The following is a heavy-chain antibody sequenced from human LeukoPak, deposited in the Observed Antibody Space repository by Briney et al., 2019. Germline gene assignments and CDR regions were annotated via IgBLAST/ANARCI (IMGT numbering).Heavy chain of an antibody. CDR3: ACSSGWYALDY. V-gene: IGHV3-23*01. D-gene: IGHD6-19*01. J-gene: IGHJ4*02. Sequence: GGSLRLSCADSGFTFSGYAMSWVRQAPGKGLEWVSAISGSGGNTYYADSVKGRFTISRDNSKNTLYLQMISLRAEDTAVYYCACSSGWYALDYWGQGTLVTVSS. CDR1: GFTFSGYA. CDR2: ISGSGGNT.